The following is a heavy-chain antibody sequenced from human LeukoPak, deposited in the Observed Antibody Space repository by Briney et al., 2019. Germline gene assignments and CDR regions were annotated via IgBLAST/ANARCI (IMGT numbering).Heavy chain of an antibody. CDR3: ARDLNLDY. CDR1: GFTFSNYA. J-gene: IGHJ4*02. Sequence: GGSLRLSCAASGFTFSNYAMSWVRQAPGKGLEWVSTLSGSGFTTYYAESVKGRFTISRDNSKNTLYLQMNSLRAEDTAVYYCARDLNLDYWGQGTLVTVSS. CDR2: LSGSGFTT. V-gene: IGHV3-23*01.